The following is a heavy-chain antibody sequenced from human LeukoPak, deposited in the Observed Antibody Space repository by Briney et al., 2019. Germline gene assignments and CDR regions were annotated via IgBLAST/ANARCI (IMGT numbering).Heavy chain of an antibody. CDR3: ARDLLTVTKGFDI. D-gene: IGHD4-17*01. J-gene: IGHJ3*02. CDR2: IYYSGST. V-gene: IGHV4-39*07. CDR1: GGSISSSSYY. Sequence: SETLSLTCTVSGGSISSSSYYWGWIRQPPGKGLEWIGSIYYSGSTYYNPSLKSRVTISVDTSKNQFSLKLRSVTAADTAVYYCARDLLTVTKGFDIWGQGTMVSASS.